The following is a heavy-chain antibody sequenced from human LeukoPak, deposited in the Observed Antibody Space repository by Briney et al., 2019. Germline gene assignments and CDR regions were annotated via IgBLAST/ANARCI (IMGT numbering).Heavy chain of an antibody. Sequence: GASVKVSCKASGGTFSSYTINWVRQAPGQGLEWMGGIIPVFGTANYVQKFQGRVTITTDESTSTAYMELSSLRSEDTAVYYCARSREPPHDAFDIWGQGTMVTVSS. J-gene: IGHJ3*02. CDR3: ARSREPPHDAFDI. D-gene: IGHD1-14*01. CDR1: GGTFSSYT. V-gene: IGHV1-69*05. CDR2: IIPVFGTA.